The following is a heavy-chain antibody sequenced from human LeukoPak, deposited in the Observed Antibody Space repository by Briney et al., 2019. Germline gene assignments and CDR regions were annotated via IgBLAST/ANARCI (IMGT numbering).Heavy chain of an antibody. CDR3: ARGRSRYYFNY. V-gene: IGHV3-64*01. D-gene: IGHD3-10*01. Sequence: PGGSLRLSCGASGYTFSSYAMHWVRQAPGKGLEYVSAISSNGGSTYYANSVKGRFTISRDNSKNTLYLQMGSLRAEDMAVYYCARGRSRYYFNYWGQGTLVTVSS. J-gene: IGHJ4*02. CDR1: GYTFSSYA. CDR2: ISSNGGST.